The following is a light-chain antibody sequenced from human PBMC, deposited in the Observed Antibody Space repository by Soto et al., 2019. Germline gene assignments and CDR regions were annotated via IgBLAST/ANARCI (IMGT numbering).Light chain of an antibody. CDR2: DDG. CDR3: QVWDITSDHVV. V-gene: IGLV3-21*02. J-gene: IGLJ3*02. Sequence: SYELTQPPSVSVAPGQTARITCGGDNIGSKSVHWYQQRPGQAPVLVVVDDGDRPSGIPERFSASMSANTATLTITRVGAGDEADYFCQVWDITSDHVVFGGGTKVTVL. CDR1: NIGSKS.